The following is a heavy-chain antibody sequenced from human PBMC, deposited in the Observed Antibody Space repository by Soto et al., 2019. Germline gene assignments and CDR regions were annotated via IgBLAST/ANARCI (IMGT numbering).Heavy chain of an antibody. V-gene: IGHV4-59*13. D-gene: IGHD3-22*01. CDR3: ARDRTHFDSSAYYSGLDV. CDR1: GASIDSYY. Sequence: SETLSLTCXVSGASIDSYYWNWIRQPPGKGLEWIGYIYYSGSTTYNPSLKTRVTISVDRSKNQFSLKLTSVTAADTAVYYCARDRTHFDSSAYYSGLDVWGQGTTVTVSS. J-gene: IGHJ6*02. CDR2: IYYSGST.